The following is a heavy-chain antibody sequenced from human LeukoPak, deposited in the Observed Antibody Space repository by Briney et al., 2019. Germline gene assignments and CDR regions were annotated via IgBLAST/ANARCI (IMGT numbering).Heavy chain of an antibody. CDR1: GFTFSSYS. CDR3: ARDTLGEGEDANYAVYYFDY. CDR2: ISSSSSYI. J-gene: IGHJ4*02. Sequence: GGSLRLSCAASGFTFSSYSMNWVRQAPGKGLEWVSSISSSSSYIYYADSVKGRFTISRDNGKNSLDLQMNSLRADDTAVYYYARDTLGEGEDANYAVYYFDYWGQGTVVTVSS. D-gene: IGHD4/OR15-4a*01. V-gene: IGHV3-21*01.